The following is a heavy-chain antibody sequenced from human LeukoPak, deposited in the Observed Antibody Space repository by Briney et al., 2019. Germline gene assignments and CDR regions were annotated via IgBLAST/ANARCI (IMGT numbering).Heavy chain of an antibody. CDR3: ARAGRFCSGGSCYRITNWFDP. J-gene: IGHJ5*02. Sequence: GGSLRLSCAASGFTFSSYEMNWVRQAPGKGLEWVSYISSSGSTIYYADSVKGRFTISRDNAKNSLYLQMDSLRAEDTAVYYCARAGRFCSGGSCYRITNWFDPWGQGTLVTVSS. V-gene: IGHV3-48*03. D-gene: IGHD2-15*01. CDR2: ISSSGSTI. CDR1: GFTFSSYE.